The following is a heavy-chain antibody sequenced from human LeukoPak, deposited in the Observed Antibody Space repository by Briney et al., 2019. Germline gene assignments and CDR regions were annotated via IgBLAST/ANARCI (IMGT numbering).Heavy chain of an antibody. CDR3: ARSDYNDYRGLGF. Sequence: ASVKVSCKASGYTFTSYYMHWVRQAPGQGLEWMGIINPSGGSTSYAQKFQGRVTMTRGTSTSTVYMELSSLTSDDTAVYFCARSDYNDYRGLGFWGQGTLVTVSS. CDR1: GYTFTSYY. CDR2: INPSGGST. D-gene: IGHD4-11*01. V-gene: IGHV1-46*01. J-gene: IGHJ4*02.